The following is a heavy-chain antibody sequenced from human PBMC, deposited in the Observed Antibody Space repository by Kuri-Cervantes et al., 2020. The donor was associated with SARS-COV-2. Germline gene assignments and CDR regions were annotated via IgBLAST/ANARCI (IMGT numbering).Heavy chain of an antibody. J-gene: IGHJ4*02. CDR3: ARGLNYYDSSGYLYY. CDR2: INPSGGST. D-gene: IGHD3-22*01. Sequence: ASVKVSCKASGYTFTSYYMHWVRQAPGQGLEWMGIINPSGGSTTYAQKFQGRVAMTRDTSTSTVYMELTSLRSEDTAVYYCARGLNYYDSSGYLYYWGQGTLVTVSS. V-gene: IGHV1-46*01. CDR1: GYTFTSYY.